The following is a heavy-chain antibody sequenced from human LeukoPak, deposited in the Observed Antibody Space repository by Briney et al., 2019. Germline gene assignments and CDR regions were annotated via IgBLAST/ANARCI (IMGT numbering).Heavy chain of an antibody. Sequence: SETLSLTCTVSGGSLSSGVYYWGWVRQPPGEGLEWIGYIYYSGSTYYNPSLKSRVTISVDTSKNQFSLKLSSVTAADTSVYYCARVVPAASNWFDPWGQGTLVTVSS. V-gene: IGHV4-30-4*01. CDR2: IYYSGST. CDR3: ARVVPAASNWFDP. J-gene: IGHJ5*02. CDR1: GGSLSSGVYY. D-gene: IGHD2-2*01.